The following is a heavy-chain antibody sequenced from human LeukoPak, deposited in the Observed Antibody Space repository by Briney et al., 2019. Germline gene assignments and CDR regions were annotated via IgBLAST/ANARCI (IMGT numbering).Heavy chain of an antibody. Sequence: ASVTVSCKASGYTFTGYYMHWVRQAPGQGLEWLGWINPNSGGTNYAQKFQGRVTMTRDTSISTAYMELSRLRSDDTAVYYCGRDPPGGYYGSGSYPDYWGQGTLVTVSS. V-gene: IGHV1-2*02. CDR1: GYTFTGYY. J-gene: IGHJ4*02. CDR2: INPNSGGT. CDR3: GRDPPGGYYGSGSYPDY. D-gene: IGHD3-10*01.